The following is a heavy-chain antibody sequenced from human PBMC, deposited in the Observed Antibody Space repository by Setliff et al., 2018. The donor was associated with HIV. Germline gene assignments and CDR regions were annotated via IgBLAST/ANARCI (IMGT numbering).Heavy chain of an antibody. CDR1: GGSFSGYY. CDR3: ARGRSCSSSSCYLAYYYYYGMDV. Sequence: PSETLSLTCAVYGGSFSGYYWSWIRQPPGKGLEWIGEIIHTGSTNYNPSLKSRVTISVDTSKNQFSLRLSSVTAADTAVYYCARGRSCSSSSCYLAYYYYYGMDVWGHGSTVTVS. V-gene: IGHV4-34*01. J-gene: IGHJ6*02. CDR2: IIHTGST. D-gene: IGHD2-2*01.